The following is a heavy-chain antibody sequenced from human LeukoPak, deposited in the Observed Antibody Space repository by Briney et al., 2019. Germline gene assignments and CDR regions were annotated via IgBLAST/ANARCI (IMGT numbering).Heavy chain of an antibody. D-gene: IGHD2-2*01. V-gene: IGHV3-30-3*01. CDR3: AKDNIHCSSTSCYEGWYYFDY. Sequence: PGGSLRLSCAASGFTFSSYAMHWVRQAPGKGLEWVAVISYDGSNKYYADSVKGRFTISRDNSKNTLYLQMNSLRAEDTAVYYCAKDNIHCSSTSCYEGWYYFDYWGQGTLVTVSS. J-gene: IGHJ4*02. CDR2: ISYDGSNK. CDR1: GFTFSSYA.